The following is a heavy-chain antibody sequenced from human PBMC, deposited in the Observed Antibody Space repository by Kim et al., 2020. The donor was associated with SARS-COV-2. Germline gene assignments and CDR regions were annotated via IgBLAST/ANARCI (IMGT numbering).Heavy chain of an antibody. V-gene: IGHV3-33*01. D-gene: IGHD3-10*01. J-gene: IGHJ5*02. CDR1: GFTFSSYG. CDR3: ARGNYYGSGSYYNSRFDP. CDR2: IWYDGSNK. Sequence: GGSLRLSCAASGFTFSSYGMHWVRQAPGKGLEWVAVIWYDGSNKYYADSVKGRFTISRDNSKNTLYLQMNSLRAEDTAVYYCARGNYYGSGSYYNSRFDPWGQGTLVTVSS.